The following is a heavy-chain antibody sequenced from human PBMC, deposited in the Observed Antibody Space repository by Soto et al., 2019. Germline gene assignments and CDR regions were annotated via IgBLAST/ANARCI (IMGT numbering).Heavy chain of an antibody. CDR2: IVPVVGTP. D-gene: IGHD5-12*01. V-gene: IGHV1-69*01. CDR3: DRKEIMPSRPSWLGYYFTVVG. J-gene: IGHJ6*02. CDR1: GGSFSTYA. Sequence: QVQLVQSGAEVRKPGSSVRVSCRASGGSFSTYAISWVRQAPGQGLERMGGIVPVVGTPNYAQKFQERVIITADESTTTAYMELSSLRSDDTAIYYCDRKEIMPSRPSWLGYYFTVVGWGQGTTVTVPS.